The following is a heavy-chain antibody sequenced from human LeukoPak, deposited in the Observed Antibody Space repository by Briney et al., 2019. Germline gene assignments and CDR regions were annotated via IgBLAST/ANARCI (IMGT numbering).Heavy chain of an antibody. CDR1: GFTFSSYS. CDR3: ASSHLGYCSSSSCYRGSGYYYYYMDV. V-gene: IGHV3-21*01. D-gene: IGHD2-2*01. CDR2: ISSSSSYI. J-gene: IGHJ6*03. Sequence: GGSLRLSCAASGFTFSSYSMNWVRQAPGKGLEWVSSISSSSSYIYYADSVKGRFTISRDNAKNSLYLQMNSLRAEDTAVYYCASSHLGYCSSSSCYRGSGYYYYYMDVWGKGTTVTVSS.